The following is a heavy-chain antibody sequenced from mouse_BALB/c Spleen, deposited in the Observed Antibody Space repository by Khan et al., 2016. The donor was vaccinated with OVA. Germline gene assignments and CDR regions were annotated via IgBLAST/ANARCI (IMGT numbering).Heavy chain of an antibody. CDR2: ISTGGST. CDR3: SRGDYHGRGYFDV. J-gene: IGHJ1*01. Sequence: EVELVESGGGLVKPGGSLELSCAASGLTFSIYAMSWVRQTPEKRLEWVASISTGGSTYYVHSVQGRFTISRDNARNMLYLRMSSLRSEDTAMYYCSRGDYHGRGYFDVWGAGTLGTVSS. V-gene: IGHV5-6-5*01. CDR1: GLTFSIYA. D-gene: IGHD1-2*01.